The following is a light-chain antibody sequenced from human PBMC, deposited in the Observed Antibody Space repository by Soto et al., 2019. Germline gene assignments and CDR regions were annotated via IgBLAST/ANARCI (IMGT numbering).Light chain of an antibody. Sequence: DIQMTQSPSTLSASVGDRVTITCRASQSISTWVAWYQQKPGKAPKLLIFEATTLETGVPSRFSGSGSGTDFTLSITRLQPDDLATYDCQYYSTYWTCGQGTKVEV. V-gene: IGKV1-5*01. CDR2: EAT. CDR1: QSISTW. J-gene: IGKJ1*01. CDR3: QYYSTYWT.